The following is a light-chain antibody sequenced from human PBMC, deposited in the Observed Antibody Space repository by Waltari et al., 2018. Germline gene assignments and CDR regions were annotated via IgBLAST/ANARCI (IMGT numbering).Light chain of an antibody. CDR2: GAS. V-gene: IGKV3-20*01. CDR3: QHYVRLPAT. J-gene: IGKJ1*01. CDR1: QSVSRS. Sequence: IVLTQSPGPLCLSPGERATLSCRASQSVSRSLACYQQKPGQAPKLLLYGASTRATGIPDRFTGSGSGTDFSLTISSLGPEDFAIYFCQHYVRLPATFGQGTKVEIK.